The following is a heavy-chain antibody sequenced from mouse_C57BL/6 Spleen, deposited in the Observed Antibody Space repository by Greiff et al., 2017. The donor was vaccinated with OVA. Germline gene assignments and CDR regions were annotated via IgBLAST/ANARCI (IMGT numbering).Heavy chain of an antibody. Sequence: LVKPGASVKLSCKASGYPFTEYTIPWVKQRSGQGLEWLGWFYPGSGSIKYNEKFKDKATLTADKSSSTVYMALSRLTSEDSAVYFCARHNYSAWFAYWGQGTLVTVSA. V-gene: IGHV1-62-2*01. CDR3: ARHNYSAWFAY. D-gene: IGHD1-1*01. CDR2: FYPGSGSI. J-gene: IGHJ3*01. CDR1: GYPFTEYT.